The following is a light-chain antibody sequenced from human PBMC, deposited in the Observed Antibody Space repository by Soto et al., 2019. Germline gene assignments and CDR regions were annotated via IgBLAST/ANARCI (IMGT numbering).Light chain of an antibody. CDR1: SVDVGAYDF. J-gene: IGLJ1*01. CDR2: VVS. V-gene: IGLV2-14*01. CDR3: SSFTTSHTYI. Sequence: QSVLTQPASVSGSPGQSITISCTGTSVDVGAYDFVSWYQQHPGKAPKLLIYVVSGRPSGVPDRFSGSKSGNAASLTISGLQAEDEADYYCSSFTTSHTYIFGTGTKVTVL.